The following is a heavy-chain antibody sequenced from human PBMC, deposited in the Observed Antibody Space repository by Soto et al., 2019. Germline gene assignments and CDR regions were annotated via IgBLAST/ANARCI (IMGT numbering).Heavy chain of an antibody. CDR2: ISAYNGNT. CDR3: ATLSSIAARPFAFDI. V-gene: IGHV1-18*01. CDR1: GYTFTSYG. Sequence: ASVKVSCKASGYTFTSYGISWVRQAPGQGLEWMGWISAYNGNTNYAQKLQGRVTMTTDTSTSTAYMELRSLRSDDTAVYYCATLSSIAARPFAFDIWGQGTMVTVS. J-gene: IGHJ3*02. D-gene: IGHD6-6*01.